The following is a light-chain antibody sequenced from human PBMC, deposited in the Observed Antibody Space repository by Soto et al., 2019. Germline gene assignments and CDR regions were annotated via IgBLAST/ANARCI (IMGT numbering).Light chain of an antibody. CDR1: QVTSTY. V-gene: IGKV3-20*01. Sequence: ENVLTQSPGTLSLSPGERATLSCRASQVTSTYLSWYQQRPGQAPRLLIYGASSRATGIPDRFSGSGSGTDFTLTISRLEPEDFAVDYCQQSSTSPISFGQGTRLESK. J-gene: IGKJ5*01. CDR2: GAS. CDR3: QQSSTSPIS.